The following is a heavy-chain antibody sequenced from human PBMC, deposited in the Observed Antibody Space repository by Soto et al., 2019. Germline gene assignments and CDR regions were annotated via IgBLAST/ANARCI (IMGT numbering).Heavy chain of an antibody. V-gene: IGHV4-59*01. CDR3: ARVRANWNYILDY. CDR1: GGSISSYY. Sequence: SETLSLTCSVSGGSISSYYWSWIRQPPGKGLEYIGYIYYSGSTNYNPSLKSRVTISVDTSKNQFSLKLNSVTAADTAVYFCARVRANWNYILDYWGQGTLVTV. D-gene: IGHD1-7*01. CDR2: IYYSGST. J-gene: IGHJ4*02.